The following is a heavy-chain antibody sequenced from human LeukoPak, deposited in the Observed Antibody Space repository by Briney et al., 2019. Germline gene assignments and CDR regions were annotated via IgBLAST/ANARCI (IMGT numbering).Heavy chain of an antibody. D-gene: IGHD5-24*01. Sequence: GGSLRLSCAASGFTFSSYWMHWVRQAPGRGLVWVSRINSDGSSTSYADSVKGRFTISRDNSKNTLSLQMKSLRAEDTAVYYCARDLHPELTGYFDNWGQGTLVTVSS. CDR3: ARDLHPELTGYFDN. CDR1: GFTFSSYW. V-gene: IGHV3-74*01. CDR2: INSDGSST. J-gene: IGHJ4*02.